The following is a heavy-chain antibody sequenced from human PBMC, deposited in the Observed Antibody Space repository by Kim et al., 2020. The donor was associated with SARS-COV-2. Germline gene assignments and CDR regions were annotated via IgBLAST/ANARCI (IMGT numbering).Heavy chain of an antibody. Sequence: ASVKVSCKASGYTFTSYGISWVRQAPGQGLEWMGWISAYNGNTNYAQKLQGRVTMTTDTSTSTAYMELRSLRSDDTAVYYCARDADSGYVWIPLYYYYGMDVWGQGTTVTVSS. J-gene: IGHJ6*02. CDR1: GYTFTSYG. V-gene: IGHV1-18*01. CDR2: ISAYNGNT. CDR3: ARDADSGYVWIPLYYYYGMDV. D-gene: IGHD3-16*01.